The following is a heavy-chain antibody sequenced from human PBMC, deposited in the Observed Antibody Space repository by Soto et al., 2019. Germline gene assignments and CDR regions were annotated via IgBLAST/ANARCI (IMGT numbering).Heavy chain of an antibody. V-gene: IGHV1-69*01. CDR1: GGTFSSYA. Sequence: QVQLVQSGAEVKKPGSSVKVSCKASGGTFSSYAISWVRQAPGQGLEWMGGIIPIFGTANYAQKFQGRVTITAEESTSTDYMDLSSLGSEYMAVYYCVKLYCSSGSCYSCWFDPWGQGTLVTVSS. CDR3: VKLYCSSGSCYSCWFDP. CDR2: IIPIFGTA. J-gene: IGHJ5*02. D-gene: IGHD2-15*01.